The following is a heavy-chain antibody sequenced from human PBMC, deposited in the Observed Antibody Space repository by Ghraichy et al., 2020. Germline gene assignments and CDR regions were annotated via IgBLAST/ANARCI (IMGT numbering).Heavy chain of an antibody. CDR2: ISGSGGST. CDR3: AKDGSPYYYDSSGYLDY. D-gene: IGHD3-22*01. Sequence: ETLSLTCAASGFTFSSYAMSWVRQVPGKGLEWVSAISGSGGSTYYADSVKGRFTISRDNSKNTLYLQMNSLRAEDTAVYYCAKDGSPYYYDSSGYLDYWGQGTLVTVSS. J-gene: IGHJ4*02. V-gene: IGHV3-23*01. CDR1: GFTFSSYA.